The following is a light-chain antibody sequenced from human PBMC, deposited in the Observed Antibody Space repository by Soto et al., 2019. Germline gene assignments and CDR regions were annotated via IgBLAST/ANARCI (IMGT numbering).Light chain of an antibody. CDR2: ATS. J-gene: IGKJ2*01. V-gene: IGKV3-20*01. Sequence: ENVLTQSPGTLSLSPGERATLSCRASQSVSDSYFAWYQQKPGQTPMLLIYATSGRATGIPDRFSGSGSGTDFTLTISRVEPEDFAVYYCQQYVTSPPMFTFGQGTKLEIK. CDR1: QSVSDSY. CDR3: QQYVTSPPMFT.